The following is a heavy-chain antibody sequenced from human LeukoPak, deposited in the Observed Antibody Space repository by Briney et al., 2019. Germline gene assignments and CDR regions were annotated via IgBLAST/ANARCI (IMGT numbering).Heavy chain of an antibody. J-gene: IGHJ4*02. CDR2: IWYDGSNK. CDR1: GFTLSDHY. Sequence: GGSLRLSCAASGFTLSDHYMDWVRQAPGKGLEWVAVIWYDGSNKYYADSVKGRFTISRDNSKNTLYLQMNSLRAEDTAVYYCARDRVGASDWGQGTLVTVSS. D-gene: IGHD1-26*01. V-gene: IGHV3-33*08. CDR3: ARDRVGASD.